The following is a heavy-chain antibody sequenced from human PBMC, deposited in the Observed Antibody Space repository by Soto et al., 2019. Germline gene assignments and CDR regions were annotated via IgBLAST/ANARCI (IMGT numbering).Heavy chain of an antibody. V-gene: IGHV1-2*04. D-gene: IGHD3-22*01. CDR2: INPNSGGT. J-gene: IGHJ6*02. CDR3: ARARYYDSSGYSPISYYYYYGMDV. Sequence: ASVKVSCKASGYTFTGYYMHWVRQAPGQGLEWMGWINPNSGGTNYAQKFQGWVTMTRDTSISTAYMELSRLRSDDTAVYYCARARYYDSSGYSPISYYYYYGMDVWGQGTTVTVSS. CDR1: GYTFTGYY.